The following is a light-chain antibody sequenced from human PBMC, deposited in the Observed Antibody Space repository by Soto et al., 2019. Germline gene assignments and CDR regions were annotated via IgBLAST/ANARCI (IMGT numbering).Light chain of an antibody. CDR3: QSYDSSLSGDYV. CDR2: GNS. V-gene: IGLV1-40*01. Sequence: QSVLTQPPSVSGAPGQRVTISCTGSSSNIGAGYDVHWYQQLPGTAPKLLIYGNSNRPSGVPDRFSGSKSGNSASLAITGLQAEDEADYYCQSYDSSLSGDYVFGTGTKVTVL. CDR1: SSNIGAGYD. J-gene: IGLJ1*01.